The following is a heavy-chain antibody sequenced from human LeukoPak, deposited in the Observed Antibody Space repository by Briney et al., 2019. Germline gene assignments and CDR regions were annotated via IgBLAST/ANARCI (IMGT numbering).Heavy chain of an antibody. CDR2: IIPIFGTA. V-gene: IGHV1-69*05. J-gene: IGHJ3*02. CDR1: GGTFSSYA. D-gene: IGHD5-12*01. Sequence: GASMKVSCKASGGTFSSYAISWVRQAPGQGLEWMGGIIPIFGTANYAQKLQGRVTMTTDTSTSTAYMELRSLRSDDTAVYYCARRYSGYDFDAFDIWGQGTMVTVSS. CDR3: ARRYSGYDFDAFDI.